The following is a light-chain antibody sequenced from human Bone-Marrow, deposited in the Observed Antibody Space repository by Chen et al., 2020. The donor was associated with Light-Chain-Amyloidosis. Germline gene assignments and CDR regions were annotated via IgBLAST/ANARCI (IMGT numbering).Light chain of an antibody. Sequence: SYELTQPPSVSVSPGQTARITCSGDDLPTKYAYWYQQKPGQAPVLVIHRDTERPSGISERFSGSSSGTTATLPISGVQADDEADYHCQSADSSGTYEVIFGGGTKLSVL. CDR1: DLPTKY. CDR2: RDT. V-gene: IGLV3-25*03. CDR3: QSADSSGTYEVI. J-gene: IGLJ2*01.